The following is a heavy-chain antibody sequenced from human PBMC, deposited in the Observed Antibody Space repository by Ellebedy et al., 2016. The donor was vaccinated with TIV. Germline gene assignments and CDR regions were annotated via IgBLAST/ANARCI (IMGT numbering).Heavy chain of an antibody. Sequence: GESLKISXAASGFIFSSYWMNWVRQAPGKGLEWVANIKLDGSEKYYVDSVKGRFTISRDNAKNSLYLQMNSLRAEDTAVYYCARDPSGYDYPYFDYWGQGTLVTVSS. J-gene: IGHJ4*02. CDR1: GFIFSSYW. CDR3: ARDPSGYDYPYFDY. CDR2: IKLDGSEK. V-gene: IGHV3-7*01. D-gene: IGHD5-12*01.